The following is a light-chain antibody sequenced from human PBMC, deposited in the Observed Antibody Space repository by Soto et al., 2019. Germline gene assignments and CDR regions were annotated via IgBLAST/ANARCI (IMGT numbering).Light chain of an antibody. Sequence: DIQLTQSTSFLSASVGDRVTITCRASQGISSYLAWYQQKPGKAPKLLIYAASTLQSGVPSRFSGSGSGTEFTLTISSLQPEDFATYYFQQLNSYPSFGQGSKVEIK. V-gene: IGKV1-9*01. CDR3: QQLNSYPS. J-gene: IGKJ1*01. CDR1: QGISSY. CDR2: AAS.